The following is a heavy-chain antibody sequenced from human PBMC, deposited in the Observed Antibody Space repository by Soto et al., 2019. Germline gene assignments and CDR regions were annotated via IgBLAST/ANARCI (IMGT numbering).Heavy chain of an antibody. CDR2: IIPIFGTA. Sequence: SVKVSCKASGGTFSSYAISWVRQAPVQGLEWMGGIIPIFGTANYAQKFQGRVTITADESTSTAYMELSSLRSEDTAVYYCARGNEYDSSGYYYYYGMDVWGQGTTVTVSS. CDR3: ARGNEYDSSGYYYYYGMDV. CDR1: GGTFSSYA. V-gene: IGHV1-69*01. J-gene: IGHJ6*02. D-gene: IGHD3-22*01.